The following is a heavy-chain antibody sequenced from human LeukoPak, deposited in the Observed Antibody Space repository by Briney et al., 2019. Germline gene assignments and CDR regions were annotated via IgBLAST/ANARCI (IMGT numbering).Heavy chain of an antibody. CDR2: ISSSSSYI. Sequence: GGSLRLSCAASGFTFSSYSMNWVRQAPGKGLEWVSSISSSSSYIYYADSVKGRFTISRDNAKNSLYLQMNSLRAEDTAVYYCARRHSNSWDCFDYWGQGTLVTVSS. CDR3: ARRHSNSWDCFDY. CDR1: GFTFSSYS. J-gene: IGHJ4*02. D-gene: IGHD6-13*01. V-gene: IGHV3-21*01.